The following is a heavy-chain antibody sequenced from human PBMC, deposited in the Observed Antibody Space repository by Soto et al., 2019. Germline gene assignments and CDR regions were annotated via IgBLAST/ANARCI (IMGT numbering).Heavy chain of an antibody. Sequence: SETLSLTCAVYGGSFSGYYWSWIRQPPGKGLEWIGEINHSGSTNYNPSLKSRVTISVDTSKNQFSLKLSSVTAAGTAVYYCARGGAYYGSGSMQQYYYYYGMDVWGQGTTVTVSS. V-gene: IGHV4-34*01. CDR2: INHSGST. D-gene: IGHD3-10*01. CDR1: GGSFSGYY. J-gene: IGHJ6*02. CDR3: ARGGAYYGSGSMQQYYYYYGMDV.